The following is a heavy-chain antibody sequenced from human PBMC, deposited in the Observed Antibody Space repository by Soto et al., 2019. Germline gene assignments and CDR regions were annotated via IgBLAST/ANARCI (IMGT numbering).Heavy chain of an antibody. Sequence: EVQLLESGGGLVQPGGSLRLSCAASGFTFSSYAMSWVRQAPGKGLEWVSAISGSGGSTYYADSVKGRFTISRDNSKKTLYLQMNSLRAEDTAVYYCAKDLGYVEEGFDYWGQGTLVTVSS. CDR2: ISGSGGST. CDR3: AKDLGYVEEGFDY. J-gene: IGHJ4*02. V-gene: IGHV3-23*01. D-gene: IGHD2-8*01. CDR1: GFTFSSYA.